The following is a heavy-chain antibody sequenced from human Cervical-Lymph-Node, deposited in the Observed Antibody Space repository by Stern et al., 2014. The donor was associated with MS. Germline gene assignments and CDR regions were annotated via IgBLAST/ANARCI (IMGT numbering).Heavy chain of an antibody. CDR1: GDSISSYTHY. V-gene: IGHV4-39*01. CDR3: AKHACTGAACPFDL. Sequence: QLQLQESGPGLVKPSETLSLTCAVSGDSISSYTHYWAWIRQPPGKGLEWIGSVYYRGATSYNPSLKSPVTISVDTPKNHFSLGLNSVTAADTAVYYCAKHACTGAACPFDLWGQGTLVTVSS. CDR2: VYYRGAT. D-gene: IGHD2-8*02. J-gene: IGHJ4*02.